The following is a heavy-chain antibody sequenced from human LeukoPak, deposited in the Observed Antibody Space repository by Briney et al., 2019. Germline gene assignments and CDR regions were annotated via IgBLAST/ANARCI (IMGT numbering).Heavy chain of an antibody. Sequence: PGGSLRLSCAASGFTFAIHAMTWVRQAPGKGLEWVSGISGDGASTHYAESVKGQFTISRDNSQNTLFLQMNSLRVEDTAIYYCAEDSYVSGRPLHTFDVWGQGTMVTVSS. V-gene: IGHV3-23*01. D-gene: IGHD3-10*01. J-gene: IGHJ3*01. CDR3: AEDSYVSGRPLHTFDV. CDR2: ISGDGAST. CDR1: GFTFAIHA.